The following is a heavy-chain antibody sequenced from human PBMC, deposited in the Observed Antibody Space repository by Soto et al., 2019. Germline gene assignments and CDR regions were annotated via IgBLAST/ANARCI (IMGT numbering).Heavy chain of an antibody. CDR1: GFTFRTSA. V-gene: IGHV3-23*01. D-gene: IGHD2-15*01. CDR3: ASAKAVVGAAVGV. CDR2: ISDNGGSRGGT. Sequence: EVQLLASGGGLVQPGGSLRLSCIASGFTFRTSAMTWVRQAPGQGLEWVASISDNGGSRGGTYYADSVKGRVTISRDNSKDTLFLQMDSVRGADTVIYYCASAKAVVGAAVGVWGQGTEVTVSS. J-gene: IGHJ3*01.